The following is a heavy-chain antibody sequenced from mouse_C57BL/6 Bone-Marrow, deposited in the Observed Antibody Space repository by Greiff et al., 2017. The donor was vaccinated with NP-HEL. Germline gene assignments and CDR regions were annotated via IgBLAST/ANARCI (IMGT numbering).Heavy chain of an antibody. V-gene: IGHV5-12*01. J-gene: IGHJ4*01. Sequence: EVQGVESGGGLVQPGGSLKLSCAASGFTFSDYYMYWVRQTPEKRLEWVAYISNGGGSTYYPDTVKGRFTISRDNAKNTLYLQMSRLKSEDTAMYYCARNPSYAMDYWGQGTSVTVSS. CDR1: GFTFSDYY. CDR2: ISNGGGST. CDR3: ARNPSYAMDY.